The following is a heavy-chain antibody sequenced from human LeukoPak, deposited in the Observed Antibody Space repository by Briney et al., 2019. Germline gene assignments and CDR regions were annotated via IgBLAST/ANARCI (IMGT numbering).Heavy chain of an antibody. CDR2: IGTSSTTI. D-gene: IGHD6-25*01. J-gene: IGHJ6*03. V-gene: IGHV3-48*01. CDR1: GFTFDDYG. Sequence: GGSLRLSCAASGFTFDDYGMSWVRQVPGKGLEWVSNIGTSSTTIYYADSVKGRFTISRDNAKNSLYLQMNSLRADDTAVYYCARFAAGGSYYYYVDVWGKGTTVTVSS. CDR3: ARFAAGGSYYYYVDV.